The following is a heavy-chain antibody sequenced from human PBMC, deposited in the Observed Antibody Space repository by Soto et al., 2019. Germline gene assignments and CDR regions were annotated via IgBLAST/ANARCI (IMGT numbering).Heavy chain of an antibody. Sequence: ASVKVSCKASGYSFTTFFVHWVRQAPGQGLEWMGMINPSGAVTAYAQRFQGRVTMTSDPSTSTVYMELSSLGSDDTAVYYCARVVYGCRGYYDVLDYWGQGTLVP. CDR2: INPSGAVT. CDR3: ARVVYGCRGYYDVLDY. D-gene: IGHD3-22*01. J-gene: IGHJ4*02. CDR1: GYSFTTFF. V-gene: IGHV1-46*01.